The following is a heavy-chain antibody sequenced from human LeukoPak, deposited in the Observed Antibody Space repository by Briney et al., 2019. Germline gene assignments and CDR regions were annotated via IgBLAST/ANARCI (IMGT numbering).Heavy chain of an antibody. CDR2: IKRETDGGTI. D-gene: IGHD3-22*01. J-gene: IGHJ1*01. Sequence: GGSLRLSCAASGFTLNNAWMSWVRQAPGKGLEWRGRIKRETDGGTIDYAAPVKGRFTISRDDSRNTLYLQMDSLKIEDTAVYYCTTDRYYDNSELQFQHWGQGTLVTVSS. CDR3: TTDRYYDNSELQFQH. CDR1: GFTLNNAW. V-gene: IGHV3-15*01.